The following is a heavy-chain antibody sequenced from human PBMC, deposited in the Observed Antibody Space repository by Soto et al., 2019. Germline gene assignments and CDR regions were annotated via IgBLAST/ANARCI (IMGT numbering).Heavy chain of an antibody. V-gene: IGHV4-34*01. CDR1: GGSFSGYY. CDR2: INHSGST. J-gene: IGHJ5*02. D-gene: IGHD3-3*02. CDR3: ASLLAWAAVP. Sequence: QVQLQQWGAGLLKPSETLSLTCAVYGGSFSGYYWSWIRQPPGKGLEWIGEINHSGSTNYNPSLKSRFTMSVDTSKYQFSMKLSSVTAEATAVYYCASLLAWAAVPWGQGTLVTVSS.